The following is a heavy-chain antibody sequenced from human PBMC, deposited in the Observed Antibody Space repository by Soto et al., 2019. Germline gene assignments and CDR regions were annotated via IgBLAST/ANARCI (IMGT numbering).Heavy chain of an antibody. CDR3: ARLQYTVVTPIDL. J-gene: IGHJ3*01. Sequence: QVQLQESGPGLVKPSETLSLTCTVPGGSITNYYWTWIRQLPGKRLEWIAHIHNSGNTNSNPSLKSRVTISMDTSKNPISLRLTSVTAADTAMYYCARLQYTVVTPIDLWGQGTMVTVSS. CDR1: GGSITNYY. D-gene: IGHD2-21*02. V-gene: IGHV4-59*01. CDR2: IHNSGNT.